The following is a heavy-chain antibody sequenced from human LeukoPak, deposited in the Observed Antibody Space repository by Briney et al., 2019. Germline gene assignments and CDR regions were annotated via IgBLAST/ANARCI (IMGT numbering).Heavy chain of an antibody. Sequence: GASVKVSCKASGYTFTSYGISWVRQAPGQGLEWMGWISAYNGNTNYAQKLQGRVTMTTDTSTSTAYMELRSLRSDDTAVYYCARDGEYDSSGYYFYWGRGTLVTVSS. CDR1: GYTFTSYG. V-gene: IGHV1-18*01. CDR2: ISAYNGNT. J-gene: IGHJ4*02. D-gene: IGHD3-22*01. CDR3: ARDGEYDSSGYYFY.